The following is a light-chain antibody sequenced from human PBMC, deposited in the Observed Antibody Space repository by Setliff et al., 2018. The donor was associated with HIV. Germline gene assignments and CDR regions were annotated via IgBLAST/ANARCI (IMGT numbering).Light chain of an antibody. CDR1: SGDVGRYNL. J-gene: IGLJ1*01. V-gene: IGLV2-14*02. Sequence: QSALTPPASVSGSPGQSITISCTGTSGDVGRYNLVSWYQQQPGKPPKLMIYQASKRPSGVSNRFSGSKSGNTASLTISGLQAEDEADYYCSSYTTSSTPYVFGTGTKVTVL. CDR3: SSYTTSSTPYV. CDR2: QAS.